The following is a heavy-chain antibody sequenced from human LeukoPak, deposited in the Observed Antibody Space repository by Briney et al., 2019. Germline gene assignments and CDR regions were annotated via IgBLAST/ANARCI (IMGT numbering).Heavy chain of an antibody. CDR1: GYTLTELS. CDR3: ATVHYGSGSPPLFDY. V-gene: IGHV1-24*01. J-gene: IGHJ4*02. Sequence: ASVKVSCKVSGYTLTELSMHWVRQAPGKGLEWMGGFDPEDGETIYAQKFQGRVTKTEDTSTDTAYMELSSLRSEDTAVYYCATVHYGSGSPPLFDYWGQGTLVTVSS. CDR2: FDPEDGET. D-gene: IGHD3-10*01.